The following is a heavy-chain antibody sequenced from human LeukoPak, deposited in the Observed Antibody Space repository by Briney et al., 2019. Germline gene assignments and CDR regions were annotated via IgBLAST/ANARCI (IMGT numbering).Heavy chain of an antibody. CDR2: MNPNSGNT. CDR1: GYTFTSYD. Sequence: ASVKVSCKASGYTFTSYDINWVRQATGQGLEWTGWMNPNSGNTGYAQKFQGRVTMTRNTSISTAYMELRSLRSDDTAVYYCARRGNPAAICYFDYWGQGTLVTVSS. CDR3: ARRGNPAAICYFDY. J-gene: IGHJ4*02. V-gene: IGHV1-8*01. D-gene: IGHD2-2*01.